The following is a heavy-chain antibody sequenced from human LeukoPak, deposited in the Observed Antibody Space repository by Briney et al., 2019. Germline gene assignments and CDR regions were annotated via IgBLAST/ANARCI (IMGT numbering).Heavy chain of an antibody. CDR3: ARDTGVVTMSGYYNHRYMDV. CDR1: GGTFKTYG. CDR2: IIPILGTT. V-gene: IGHV1-69*04. J-gene: IGHJ6*03. Sequence: SVTVSCKASGGTFKTYGLSWVRRAPGQGLEWMGRIIPILGTTNYAQKFQGRVTISADKSTSAASLEVSSLRPEDTAVYYCARDTGVVTMSGYYNHRYMDVWGQGTTVTVFS. D-gene: IGHD3-3*01.